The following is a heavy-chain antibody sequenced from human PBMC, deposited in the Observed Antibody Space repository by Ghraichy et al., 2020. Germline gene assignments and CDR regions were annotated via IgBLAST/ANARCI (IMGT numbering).Heavy chain of an antibody. Sequence: SETLSLTCTVSGGSISTYYWNWIRQPPGKGLEWIGYIFYSGATTYNPSLKSRVTMSVNTSKNQFSLKLTAVTAADTAVYYCVRDLRGNSKLYGMDVWGQGSTVTVSS. J-gene: IGHJ6*02. CDR1: GGSISTYY. CDR3: VRDLRGNSKLYGMDV. CDR2: IFYSGAT. V-gene: IGHV4-59*01. D-gene: IGHD4-11*01.